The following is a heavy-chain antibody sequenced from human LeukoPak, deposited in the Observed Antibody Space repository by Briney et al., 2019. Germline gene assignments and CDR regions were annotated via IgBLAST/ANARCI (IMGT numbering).Heavy chain of an antibody. D-gene: IGHD4-17*01. CDR2: INHSGST. CDR1: GGSFSGYY. J-gene: IGHJ4*02. Sequence: SETLSLTCAVYGGSFSGYYWSWIRQPPGKGLEWIGEINHSGSTNYNPSLKSRVTISVDTSKNQFSLKLSSVTAADTAVYYCAGRLREHFDYWGQGTLVVVSS. V-gene: IGHV4-34*01. CDR3: AGRLREHFDY.